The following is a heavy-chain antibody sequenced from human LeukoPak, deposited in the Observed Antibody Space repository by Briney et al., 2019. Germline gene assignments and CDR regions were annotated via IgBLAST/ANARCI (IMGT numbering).Heavy chain of an antibody. D-gene: IGHD6-19*01. CDR3: ARAPEVVAGTFGMDV. J-gene: IGHJ6*02. CDR1: GGSISSYY. V-gene: IGHV4-59*12. CDR2: IYYSGST. Sequence: PSETLSLTCTVSGGSISSYYWSWIRQPPGKGLEWIGYIYYSGSTNYNPSLKSRVTISVDTSKNQFSLKLSSVTAADTAVYYCARAPEVVAGTFGMDVWGQGTTVTVSS.